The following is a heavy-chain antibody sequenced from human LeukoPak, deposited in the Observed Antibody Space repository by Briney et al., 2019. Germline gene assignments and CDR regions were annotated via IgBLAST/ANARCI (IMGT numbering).Heavy chain of an antibody. CDR1: GGSISSSSYY. Sequence: KTSETLSLTCTVSGGSISSSSYYWGWIRQPPGKGLEWIGSIYYSGSTYYNPSLKSRVTISVDTSKNQFSLKLSSVTAADTAVYYCARHGRYIAVAGTQVVDYWGQGTLVTVSS. D-gene: IGHD6-19*01. CDR3: ARHGRYIAVAGTQVVDY. J-gene: IGHJ4*02. CDR2: IYYSGST. V-gene: IGHV4-39*01.